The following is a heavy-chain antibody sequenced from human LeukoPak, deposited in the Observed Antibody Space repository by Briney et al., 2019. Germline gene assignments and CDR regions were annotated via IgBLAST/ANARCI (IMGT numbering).Heavy chain of an antibody. V-gene: IGHV4-4*07. CDR2: IYTSGST. Sequence: SETLSLTCTVSGGSISSYYWSWIRQPAGKGLEWIGRIYTSGSTNYNPSLKSRVTMSVDTSKNQFSLKLSSMSAADTAVYYCAGGTEYYYYGMDVWGQGTTVTVSS. D-gene: IGHD3-16*01. CDR1: GGSISSYY. J-gene: IGHJ6*02. CDR3: AGGTEYYYYGMDV.